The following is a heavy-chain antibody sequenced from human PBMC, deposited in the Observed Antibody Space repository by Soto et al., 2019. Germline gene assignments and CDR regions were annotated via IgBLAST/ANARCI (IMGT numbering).Heavy chain of an antibody. CDR3: ARDRIRETEVGAIVLSWFDP. V-gene: IGHV4-38-2*02. D-gene: IGHD1-26*01. CDR1: AYSVSIGYY. CDR2: IYHSGST. J-gene: IGHJ5*02. Sequence: PSATMSLTCAVSAYSVSIGYYWGLIRTPQGKGLEWIGSIYHSGSTYYNPSLKSRVTISADTSMNQFSLKLSSVTAADTAVYYCARDRIRETEVGAIVLSWFDPWGQGPLVTVSS.